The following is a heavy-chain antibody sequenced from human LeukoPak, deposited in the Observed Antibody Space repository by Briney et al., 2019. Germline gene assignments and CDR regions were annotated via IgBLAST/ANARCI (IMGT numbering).Heavy chain of an antibody. D-gene: IGHD1-26*01. V-gene: IGHV3-33*01. CDR1: GFSFNGYG. CDR3: ARHGSGRNDFDPLDH. J-gene: IGHJ4*02. Sequence: GGSLRLSCAASGFSFNGYGMHWVRQAPGKGLEWVAVIWYDGSVTYYEDSVKGRFTISRDNSKSTLYLQMDSLRAEDTAVYYCARHGSGRNDFDPLDHWGQGTLVTVSS. CDR2: IWYDGSVT.